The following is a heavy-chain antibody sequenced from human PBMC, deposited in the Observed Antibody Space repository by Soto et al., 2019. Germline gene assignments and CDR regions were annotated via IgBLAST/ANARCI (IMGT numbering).Heavy chain of an antibody. J-gene: IGHJ3*02. CDR1: GGSISSGGYY. D-gene: IGHD6-13*01. Sequence: SETLSLTCTVSGGSISSGGYYWSWIRQHPGKGLEWIGYIYYSGSTYYNPSLKSRVTISVDTSKNQFSLKLSSVTAPDTAVYYCARDKGFIAFDICGQGTMVTVSS. V-gene: IGHV4-31*03. CDR2: IYYSGST. CDR3: ARDKGFIAFDI.